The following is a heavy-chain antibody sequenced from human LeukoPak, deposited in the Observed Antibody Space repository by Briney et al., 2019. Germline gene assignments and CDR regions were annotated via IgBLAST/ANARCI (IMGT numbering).Heavy chain of an antibody. CDR2: ISYDGSNK. J-gene: IGHJ3*02. CDR3: ASNPDILDAFDI. D-gene: IGHD3-9*01. CDR1: GFTFSSYG. V-gene: IGHV3-30*03. Sequence: GRSLRLSCAASGFTFSSYGMHWVRQAPGKGLEWVAVISYDGSNKYYADSVKGRFTISRDNSKNTLYLQMNSLRAEDTAVYYCASNPDILDAFDIWGQGTMVTVSS.